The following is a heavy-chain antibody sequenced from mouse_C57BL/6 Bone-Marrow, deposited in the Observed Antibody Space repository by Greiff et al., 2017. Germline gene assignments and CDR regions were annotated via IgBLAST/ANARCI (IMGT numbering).Heavy chain of an antibody. D-gene: IGHD2-3*01. Sequence: LQESGPELVKPGASVKISCKASGYAFSSSWMNWVKQRPGQGLEWIGRLYPGDGDTNYNGKFKGKATLTADKSSSTAYMQLSSLTSEDSAVYFCAIYDGYLAWFAYWGQGTLVTVSA. CDR2: LYPGDGDT. J-gene: IGHJ3*01. CDR1: GYAFSSSW. V-gene: IGHV1-82*01. CDR3: AIYDGYLAWFAY.